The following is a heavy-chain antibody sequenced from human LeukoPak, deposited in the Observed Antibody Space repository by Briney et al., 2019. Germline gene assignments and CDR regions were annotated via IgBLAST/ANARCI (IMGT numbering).Heavy chain of an antibody. CDR2: INHSGST. Sequence: SETLSLTCAVYGGSFRGYYWSWIRQPPGKGLEWIGEINHSGSTNYNPYLKSRVNISVDKSKNQFSLKLSSVTAADTAVYYCAREFSYGSYFDYWGQGTLVTVSS. CDR3: AREFSYGSYFDY. J-gene: IGHJ4*02. CDR1: GGSFRGYY. V-gene: IGHV4-34*01. D-gene: IGHD5-18*01.